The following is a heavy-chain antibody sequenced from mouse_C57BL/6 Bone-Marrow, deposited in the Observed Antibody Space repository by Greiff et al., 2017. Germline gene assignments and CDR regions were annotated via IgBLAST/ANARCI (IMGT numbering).Heavy chain of an antibody. CDR3: ARRRDRQLRLRYAY. J-gene: IGHJ3*01. CDR2: IYPSDGST. D-gene: IGHD3-2*02. V-gene: IGHV1-78*01. CDR1: GYTFTDYT. Sequence: VKLVESDAELVKPGASVKISCKVSGYTFTDYTIHWMKQRPEQGLEWIGYIYPSDGSTKYNEKFKGKATLTAEKSSSTAYMQLNSLTSEDSAVYFCARRRDRQLRLRYAYWGQGTLVTVSA.